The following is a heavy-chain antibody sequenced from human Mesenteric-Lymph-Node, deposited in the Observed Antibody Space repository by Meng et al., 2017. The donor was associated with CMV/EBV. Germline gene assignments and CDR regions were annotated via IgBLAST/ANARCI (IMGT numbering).Heavy chain of an antibody. CDR1: TDSISNYC. V-gene: IGHV4-59*01. Sequence: LTYSVSTDSISNYCWSWIRQSPGKGLEWIGYICYSGSTNYASSLRGRVTISEDTSKKQFSLKLKSATPADTAVYYCARGYNSNGFDSWGQGTLVTVSS. J-gene: IGHJ4*02. CDR3: ARGYNSNGFDS. CDR2: ICYSGST. D-gene: IGHD1-20*01.